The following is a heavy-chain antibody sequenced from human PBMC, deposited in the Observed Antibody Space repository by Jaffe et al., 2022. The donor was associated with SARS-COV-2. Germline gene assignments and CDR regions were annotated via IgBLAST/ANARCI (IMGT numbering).Heavy chain of an antibody. Sequence: QAQLVQSGAEVKKPGSSVKVSCKASGGNISTYAINWVRQAPGQGLEWMGGIIPVYDTTLYAQRFQGRLTITADEPTTTAYMELTSLRSEDTAIYYCAMTTVIRPLFWYFDLWGRGTLVTVSS. D-gene: IGHD4-4*01. CDR1: GGNISTYA. CDR3: AMTTVIRPLFWYFDL. CDR2: IIPVYDTT. V-gene: IGHV1-69*01. J-gene: IGHJ2*01.